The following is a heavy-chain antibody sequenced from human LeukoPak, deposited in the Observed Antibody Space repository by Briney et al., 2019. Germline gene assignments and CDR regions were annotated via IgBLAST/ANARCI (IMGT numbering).Heavy chain of an antibody. CDR2: ISGSGGST. CDR1: GFTFSNYA. J-gene: IGHJ4*02. V-gene: IGHV3-23*01. CDR3: AKDVL. Sequence: PGGSLRLSCAASGFTFSNYAMSWVRQALGKGLEWVSGISGSGGSTYYADSVKGRFTTSRGNSKNTLYLQMNSLKVEDTAVCYCAKDVLGGQGTLVTVSS.